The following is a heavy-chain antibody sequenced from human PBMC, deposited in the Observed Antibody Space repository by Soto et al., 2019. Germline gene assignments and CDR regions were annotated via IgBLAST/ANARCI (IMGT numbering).Heavy chain of an antibody. Sequence: SETLSLTCAVYGGSFSGYYWSWIRQPPGKGLEWIGEINHSGSTNYNPSLKSRVTISVDTSKNQFSLKLSSVTAADTAVYYCARGNVVVVVAATPWAFDIWGQGTMVTVSS. D-gene: IGHD2-15*01. CDR2: INHSGST. CDR3: ARGNVVVVVAATPWAFDI. CDR1: GGSFSGYY. V-gene: IGHV4-34*01. J-gene: IGHJ3*02.